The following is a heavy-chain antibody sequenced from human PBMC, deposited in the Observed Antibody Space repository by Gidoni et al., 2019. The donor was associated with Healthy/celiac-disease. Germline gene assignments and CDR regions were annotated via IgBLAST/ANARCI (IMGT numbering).Heavy chain of an antibody. CDR1: GGSFSGYY. V-gene: IGHV4-34*01. J-gene: IGHJ3*02. D-gene: IGHD2-2*01. CDR3: ARGGLKYQLLVFNAFDI. CDR2: INHSGST. Sequence: QVQLQQWGAGLLKPAETLSLTCAVYGGSFSGYYWSWIRQPPGKGLEWIGEINHSGSTNYNPSLKSRFTLSVDTSKNQVSLKLSSVTAADTAVYYCARGGLKYQLLVFNAFDIWGQGTMVTVSS.